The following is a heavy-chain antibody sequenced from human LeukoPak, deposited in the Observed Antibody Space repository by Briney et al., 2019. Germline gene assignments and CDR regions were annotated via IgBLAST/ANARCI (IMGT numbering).Heavy chain of an antibody. CDR1: GYTFTGYY. D-gene: IGHD6-19*01. CDR3: ARATRRWLVIGYYFDY. J-gene: IGHJ4*02. Sequence: ASVKVSCKASGYTFTGYYMHWVRQAPGQGLEWMGWINPNSGGTNYAQKFQGRFTMTRDTSISTAYMELSRLRSDDTAVYYCARATRRWLVIGYYFDYWGQGTLVTVSS. V-gene: IGHV1-2*02. CDR2: INPNSGGT.